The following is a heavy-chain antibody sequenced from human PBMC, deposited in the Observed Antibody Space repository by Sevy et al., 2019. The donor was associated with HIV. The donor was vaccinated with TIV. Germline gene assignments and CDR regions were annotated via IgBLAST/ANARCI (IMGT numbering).Heavy chain of an antibody. Sequence: SETLSLTCTVSGGSISSYYWSWIRQTAGKGLEWIGRIYSSGSTNYNPSLKSRVTMSLATSKNQFSLKLSSVTAADRAVDYGARDFGCRDCSYYMDVWGKGTTVTVSS. CDR3: ARDFGCRDCSYYMDV. V-gene: IGHV4-4*07. D-gene: IGHD3-16*01. CDR2: IYSSGST. CDR1: GGSISSYY. J-gene: IGHJ6*03.